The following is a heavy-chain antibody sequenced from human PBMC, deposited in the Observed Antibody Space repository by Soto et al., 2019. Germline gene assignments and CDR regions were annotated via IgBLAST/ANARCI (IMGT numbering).Heavy chain of an antibody. CDR3: ARDRTFGITTTGTGWFDP. CDR1: GDTFTSYG. CDR2: ISAYNGNT. Sequence: ASVKVSSKDSGDTFTSYGISWVRPAPGPVLEWMGWISAYNGNTNYAQKLQGRVTMTTDTSTSTAYMELRSLRSDDTAVYYCARDRTFGITTTGTGWFDPWGQGTLVTVSS. J-gene: IGHJ5*02. D-gene: IGHD6-13*01. V-gene: IGHV1-18*01.